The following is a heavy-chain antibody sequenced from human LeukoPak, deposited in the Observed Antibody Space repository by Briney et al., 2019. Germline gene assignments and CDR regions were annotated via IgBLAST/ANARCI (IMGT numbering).Heavy chain of an antibody. Sequence: GSLRLSCAASGFTFSSYAMSWVRQAPGKGLEWVSAISGSGGSTYYADSVKGRFTISRDNSKNTLYLQMNSLRAEDTAVYYCAKDGYRIVGATCDYWGQGTLVTVSS. V-gene: IGHV3-23*01. J-gene: IGHJ4*02. CDR1: GFTFSSYA. D-gene: IGHD1-26*01. CDR3: AKDGYRIVGATCDY. CDR2: ISGSGGST.